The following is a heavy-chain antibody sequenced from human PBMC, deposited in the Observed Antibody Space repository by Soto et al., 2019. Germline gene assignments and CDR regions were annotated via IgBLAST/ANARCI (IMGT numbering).Heavy chain of an antibody. CDR3: ARDQKGDGHNFSYYSGLDV. CDR2: INPNSGGT. CDR1: GYTFTGYY. V-gene: IGHV1-2*02. Sequence: ASVKVSCKASGYTFTGYYMHWVRQAPGQGLEWMGWINPNSGGTNYAQKFQGRVTMTRDTSISTAYMELSRLRSDDTAVYYCARDQKGDGHNFSYYSGLDVWGQGTTVTVSS. J-gene: IGHJ6*02.